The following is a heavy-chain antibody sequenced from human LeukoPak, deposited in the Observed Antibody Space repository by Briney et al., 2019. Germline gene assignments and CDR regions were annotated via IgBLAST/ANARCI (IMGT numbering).Heavy chain of an antibody. CDR3: ARSQNYYGSGDY. V-gene: IGHV4-61*08. D-gene: IGHD3-10*01. Sequence: SETLSLTCTVSSGSVSNGDYYWSWLRQPPGKALEWIGYIYYTGSAYYNPSLGGRVTLSVDTSKNQFSVKLSSVTAADTAVYYCARSQNYYGSGDYWGQETLVTVSS. CDR2: IYYTGSA. CDR1: SGSVSNGDYY. J-gene: IGHJ4*02.